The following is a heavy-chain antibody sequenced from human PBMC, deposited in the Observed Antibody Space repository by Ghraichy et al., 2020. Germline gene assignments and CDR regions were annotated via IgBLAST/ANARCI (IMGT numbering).Heavy chain of an antibody. CDR1: GFTVGSDY. CDR2: IYGCDQT. V-gene: IGHV3-66*01. D-gene: IGHD4-23*01. CDR3: ARDGGNSGMATFDY. Sequence: GGSLRLYCAVSGFTVGSDYMSWVRQAPGKGLEWVSVIYGCDQTHYADSVKGRFTISRDNSKNTLYLQMNSLRAEDTAIYYCARDGGNSGMATFDYWGQGTLVTVSS. J-gene: IGHJ4*02.